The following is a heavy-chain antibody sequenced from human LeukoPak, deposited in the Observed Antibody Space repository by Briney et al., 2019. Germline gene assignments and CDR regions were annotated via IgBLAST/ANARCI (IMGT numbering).Heavy chain of an antibody. CDR1: GFTFSSYS. CDR3: ARDHSSSWWVSSAFDY. Sequence: GGSLRLSCAASGFTFSSYSMNWVRQAPGKGLEWVSSISSSSSYIYYADSVKGRFTISRDNAKNSLYLQMNSLRAEDTAIYYCARDHSSSWWVSSAFDYWGQGILVTVSS. V-gene: IGHV3-21*04. CDR2: ISSSSSYI. J-gene: IGHJ4*02. D-gene: IGHD6-13*01.